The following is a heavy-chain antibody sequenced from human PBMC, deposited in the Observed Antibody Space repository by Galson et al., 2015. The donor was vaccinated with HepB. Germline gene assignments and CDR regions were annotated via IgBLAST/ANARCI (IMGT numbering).Heavy chain of an antibody. CDR1: GFSVSIYW. V-gene: IGHV3-7*03. D-gene: IGHD2-2*01. J-gene: IGHJ2*01. CDR3: ARGYCTGTSCYSGGWFFDI. CDR2: IKQDGSEK. Sequence: SLRLSCAGSGFSVSIYWMSWVRQAPGKGLECVANIKQDGSEKYYVDSVRGRLIASRDNAKNSLYLQMNSLRTEDTAVYYCARGYCTGTSCYSGGWFFDIWGRGTLVTVSS.